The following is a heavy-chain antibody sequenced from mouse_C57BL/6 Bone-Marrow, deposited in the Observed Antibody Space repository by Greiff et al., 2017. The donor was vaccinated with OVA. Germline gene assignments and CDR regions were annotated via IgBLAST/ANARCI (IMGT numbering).Heavy chain of an antibody. J-gene: IGHJ1*03. Sequence: EVHLVESGGGLVKPGGSLKLSCAASGFTFSDYGMHWVRQAPEKGLEWVAYISSGSSTIYYADTVKGRFTISSDNAKNTLFLQMTSLRSEDTAMYYCARRAYDGYPYWYFDVWGTGTTVTVSS. CDR1: GFTFSDYG. V-gene: IGHV5-17*01. CDR2: ISSGSSTI. CDR3: ARRAYDGYPYWYFDV. D-gene: IGHD2-3*01.